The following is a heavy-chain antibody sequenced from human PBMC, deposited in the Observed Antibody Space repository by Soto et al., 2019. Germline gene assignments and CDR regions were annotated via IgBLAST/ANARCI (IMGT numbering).Heavy chain of an antibody. Sequence: ASVKVSCKASGYTFTGYYMHWVRQAPGQGLEWMGWINPSSGGTNYAQKFQGRVTMTRDTSISTAYMELSRLRSDDTAVYYCARPKSTIFGVDYGMDVWGQGTTVTVSS. CDR3: ARPKSTIFGVDYGMDV. CDR1: GYTFTGYY. V-gene: IGHV1-2*02. J-gene: IGHJ6*02. D-gene: IGHD3-3*01. CDR2: INPSSGGT.